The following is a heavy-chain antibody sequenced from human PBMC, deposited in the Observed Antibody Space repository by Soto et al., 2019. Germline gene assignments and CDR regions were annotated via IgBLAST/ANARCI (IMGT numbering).Heavy chain of an antibody. CDR2: IKSKTDGGTT. J-gene: IGHJ4*02. V-gene: IGHV3-15*01. CDR1: GFTFSNAW. Sequence: GGSLRLSCAASGFTFSNAWTSWVRQAPGKGLEWVGRIKSKTDGGTTDYAAPVKGRFTISRDDSKNTLYLQMNSLKTEDTAVYYCTTDVGHPEMATIIFDYWGQGTLVTVSS. CDR3: TTDVGHPEMATIIFDY. D-gene: IGHD5-12*01.